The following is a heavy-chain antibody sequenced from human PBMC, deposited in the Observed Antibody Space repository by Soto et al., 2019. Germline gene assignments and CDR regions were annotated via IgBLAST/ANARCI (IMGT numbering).Heavy chain of an antibody. CDR1: GYTSTSYD. CDR2: MNPNSGNT. J-gene: IGHJ4*02. D-gene: IGHD6-19*01. V-gene: IGHV1-8*01. CDR3: TGGGPGSRWGQGTLVSSR. Sequence: QVQLVQSGAEVKKPGASVKVSCKASGYTSTSYDINWVRQATGQGLEWMGWMNPNSGNTGYAQKFQGRVTMTRNTSISTAYMELSSLRSEDTAVYYCTGGGPGSRWGQGTLVSSRWGQGTLVTVSS.